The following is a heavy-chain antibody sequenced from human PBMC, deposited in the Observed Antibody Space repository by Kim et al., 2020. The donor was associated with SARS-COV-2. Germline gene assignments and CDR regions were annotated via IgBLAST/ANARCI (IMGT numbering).Heavy chain of an antibody. CDR1: GYTFTSYG. J-gene: IGHJ4*02. CDR3: ARVSDSVTMVRGVISFWPPAAEFNY. CDR2: ISAYNGNT. V-gene: IGHV1-18*03. D-gene: IGHD3-10*01. Sequence: ASVKLSCKASGYTFTSYGISWARQAPGQGLEWMGWISAYNGNTNYAQKLEGRVTMTTDTSTSTAYMELRSLRSDDMAVYYCARVSDSVTMVRGVISFWPPAAEFNYWGQGTLVTVSS.